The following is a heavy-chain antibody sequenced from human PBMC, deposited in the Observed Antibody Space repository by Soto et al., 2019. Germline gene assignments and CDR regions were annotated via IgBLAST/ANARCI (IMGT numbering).Heavy chain of an antibody. Sequence: GGSLRLSCAGSGFTFRNYARSWVRLAPGTGLEWVSAITGSGGDTFHADSVKGRFTISRDNSKNTLYLQMNSLRAEDMAVYYCAKGSASGSPYYFDFWGQGPWSRLL. V-gene: IGHV3-23*01. CDR1: GFTFRNYA. CDR2: ITGSGGDT. J-gene: IGHJ4*02. CDR3: AKGSASGSPYYFDF. D-gene: IGHD6-25*01.